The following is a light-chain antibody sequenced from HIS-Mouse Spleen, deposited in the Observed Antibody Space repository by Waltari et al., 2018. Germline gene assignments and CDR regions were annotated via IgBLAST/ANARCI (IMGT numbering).Light chain of an antibody. CDR1: SSDVGGYNY. CDR2: DVS. Sequence: QSALTQPRSVSGSPGQSVTIPCTGTSSDVGGYNYVSWYQQHPGKAPKLIIYDVSKRPSGGPDRFSGSKSGNTASLTISGLQAEDEADYYCCSYAGSYTWVFGGGTKLTVL. J-gene: IGLJ3*02. CDR3: CSYAGSYTWV. V-gene: IGLV2-11*01.